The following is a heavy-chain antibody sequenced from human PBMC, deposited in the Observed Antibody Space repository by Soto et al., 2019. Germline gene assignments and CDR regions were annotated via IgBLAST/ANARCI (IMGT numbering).Heavy chain of an antibody. Sequence: SETLSLTCTVSGGSISSTTFYGGWIRQPPGKGLEWIGSIKYSGGTAYNPSLRGRVTIYIDTPKNQFSLNVISVTAADTAVYYCARDAASTHNTDHRIDDCGQGTLVTVSS. CDR1: GGSISSTTFY. D-gene: IGHD2-21*01. V-gene: IGHV4-39*02. J-gene: IGHJ4*02. CDR3: ARDAASTHNTDHRIDD. CDR2: IKYSGGT.